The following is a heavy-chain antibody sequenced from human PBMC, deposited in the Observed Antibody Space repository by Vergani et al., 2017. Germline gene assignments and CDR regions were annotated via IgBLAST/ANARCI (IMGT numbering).Heavy chain of an antibody. CDR3: ARDLLSDYEILAGRPDAFDI. D-gene: IGHD3-9*01. CDR2: IIPIFGTA. Sequence: QVQLVQSGAEVKKPGSSVKVSCKASGGTVSSYDISWVRQAPGQGLEWMGGIIPIFGTANYAQKFQGRVTSTADESTRTAYMELSSLRSEDTAVYYCARDLLSDYEILAGRPDAFDIWGQGTMVTVAA. J-gene: IGHJ3*02. CDR1: GGTVSSYD. V-gene: IGHV1-69*01.